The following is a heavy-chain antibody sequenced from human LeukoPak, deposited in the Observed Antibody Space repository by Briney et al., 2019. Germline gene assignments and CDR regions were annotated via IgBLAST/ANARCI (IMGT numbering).Heavy chain of an antibody. D-gene: IGHD1-14*01. CDR3: ARELLTEDDY. V-gene: IGHV3-30*04. J-gene: IGHJ4*02. CDR2: ISYDGSNK. CDR1: GFTFSSYA. Sequence: GGSLRLSCAASGFTFSSYAMHWVRQAPGKGLEWVAVISYDGSNKYYADPVKGRFTISRDNSKNTLYLQMSSLRAEDTAVYYCARELLTEDDYWGQGTLVTVSS.